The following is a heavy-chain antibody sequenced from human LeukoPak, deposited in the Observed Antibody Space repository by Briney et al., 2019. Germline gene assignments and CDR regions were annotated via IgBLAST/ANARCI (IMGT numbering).Heavy chain of an antibody. CDR2: GYHSGNT. CDR3: ATSPDY. V-gene: IGHV4-38-2*01. J-gene: IGHJ4*02. Sequence: SETLSLTCAVSGESIRSGYYWGWIRQPPGKGLEWIGSGYHSGNTYYNPSLKSRVTISVDTSKNQFSLKLNSVTAADTAVYYCATSPDYWGQGTLVTVSS. CDR1: GESIRSGYY.